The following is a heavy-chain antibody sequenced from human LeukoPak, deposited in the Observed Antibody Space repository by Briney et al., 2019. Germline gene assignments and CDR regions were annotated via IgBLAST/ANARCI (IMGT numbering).Heavy chain of an antibody. CDR1: GGSISSGGYY. CDR3: ARDKGYCSGGSCYSEGYFDL. J-gene: IGHJ2*01. Sequence: TLSLTCTVSGGSISSGGYYWSWIRQHPGKGLEWIGYIYYSGSTYYNPSLKSRVTISVDTSKNQFSLKLSSVTAADTAVYYCARDKGYCSGGSCYSEGYFDLWGRGTLVTVSS. V-gene: IGHV4-31*03. D-gene: IGHD2-15*01. CDR2: IYYSGST.